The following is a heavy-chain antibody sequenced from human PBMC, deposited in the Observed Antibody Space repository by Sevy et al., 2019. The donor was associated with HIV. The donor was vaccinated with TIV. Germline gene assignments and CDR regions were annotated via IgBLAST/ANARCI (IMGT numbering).Heavy chain of an antibody. CDR2: ISYDGSNT. V-gene: IGHV3-30-3*02. CDR3: VKCEMATSRGFWAFDI. J-gene: IGHJ3*02. D-gene: IGHD5-12*01. Sequence: GRSLRLSCAASGFTFSSYSMHWVRQAPGKGLEWVAVISYDGSNTFYAGSVKGRFTISRDTSKNTLSLQMNSLRAEDTAVYYCVKCEMATSRGFWAFDIWGQGTMVTVSS. CDR1: GFTFSSYS.